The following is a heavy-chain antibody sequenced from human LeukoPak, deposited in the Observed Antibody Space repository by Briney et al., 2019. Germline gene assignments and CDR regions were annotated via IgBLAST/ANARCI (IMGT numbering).Heavy chain of an antibody. Sequence: GESLKISCKGSEYTFTTYWIAWVRQMPGKGLEWMGVIYPGDSDTRYSPSLQGQVTISVDKSISTAYLQWSSLKASDTAMYYCARRNYDFNGVFDFWGQGTLVTVSS. D-gene: IGHD3/OR15-3a*01. J-gene: IGHJ4*02. CDR1: EYTFTTYW. CDR2: IYPGDSDT. CDR3: ARRNYDFNGVFDF. V-gene: IGHV5-51*01.